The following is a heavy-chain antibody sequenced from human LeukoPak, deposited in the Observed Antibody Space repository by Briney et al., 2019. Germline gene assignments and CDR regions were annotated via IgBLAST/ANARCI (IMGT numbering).Heavy chain of an antibody. CDR2: ISYDGSNK. CDR3: ARGCSGSSCQRGYFDY. CDR1: GFTFSSYA. V-gene: IGHV3-30-3*01. D-gene: IGHD2-15*01. J-gene: IGHJ4*02. Sequence: GGSLRLSCAASGFTFSSYAMHWVRQAPGKGLEWVAVISYDGSNKYYADSVKGRFTISRDNSKNTLYLQMNSLRAEDTAVYYCARGCSGSSCQRGYFDYWGQGTLVTVSS.